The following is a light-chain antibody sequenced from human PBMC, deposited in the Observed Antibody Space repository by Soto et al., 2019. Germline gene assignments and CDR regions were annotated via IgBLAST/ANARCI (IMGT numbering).Light chain of an antibody. CDR2: GAS. Sequence: EIVLTQSPGTLSLSPGERATLSCRASQSVSSSYLAWYQQKPGQAPRLLIYGASTRATGIPDRFSGSGSGTDLTLIISRLEPEDFAVYYCQLYDNSLYTFGQGTNLDIK. V-gene: IGKV3-20*01. CDR3: QLYDNSLYT. CDR1: QSVSSSY. J-gene: IGKJ2*01.